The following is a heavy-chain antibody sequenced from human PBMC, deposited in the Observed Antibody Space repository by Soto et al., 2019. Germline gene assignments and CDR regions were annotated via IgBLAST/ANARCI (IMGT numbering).Heavy chain of an antibody. J-gene: IGHJ3*02. CDR3: ARRGYSGYDSGNDAFDI. CDR1: GGSISSSSYY. CDR2: IYYSGST. V-gene: IGHV4-39*01. Sequence: QLQLQESGPGLVKPSETLSLTCTVSGGSISSSSYYWGWIRQPPGKGLEWIGSIYYSGSTYYNPSLKSRVTISVDTSKNQFSLKLSSVTAADTAVYYCARRGYSGYDSGNDAFDIWGQGTMVTVSS. D-gene: IGHD5-12*01.